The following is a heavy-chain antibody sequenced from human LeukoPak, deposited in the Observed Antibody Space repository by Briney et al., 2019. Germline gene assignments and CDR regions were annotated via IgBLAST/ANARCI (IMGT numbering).Heavy chain of an antibody. J-gene: IGHJ6*02. CDR2: ISYDGSNK. CDR3: ARVGGDAVVPAAMLYYYYGMDV. Sequence: GRSLRLSCAASGFTFSSYAMHWVRQAPGKGLEWVAVISYDGSNKYYADSAKGRFTISRDNAKNSLHLQMNSLRAEDTAVYYCARVGGDAVVPAAMLYYYYGMDVWGQGTTVTVSS. V-gene: IGHV3-30*04. D-gene: IGHD2-2*01. CDR1: GFTFSSYA.